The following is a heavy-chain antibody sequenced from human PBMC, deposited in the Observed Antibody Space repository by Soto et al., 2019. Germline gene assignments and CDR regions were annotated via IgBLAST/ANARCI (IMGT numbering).Heavy chain of an antibody. Sequence: ASVKVSCKASGYTFTSYAMHWVRQAPGQRLEWMGWINAGNGNTKYSQKFQGRVTITRDTSASTAYTEMSSLRSEDTAVYYCASRTIFGVVIDFDYWGQGTLVTVSS. V-gene: IGHV1-3*01. J-gene: IGHJ4*02. CDR3: ASRTIFGVVIDFDY. CDR1: GYTFTSYA. D-gene: IGHD3-3*01. CDR2: INAGNGNT.